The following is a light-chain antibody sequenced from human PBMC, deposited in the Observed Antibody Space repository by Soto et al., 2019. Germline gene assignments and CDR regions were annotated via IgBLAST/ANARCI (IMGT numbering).Light chain of an antibody. CDR2: KAS. CDR3: QQYNNYRRT. CDR1: QGIYSW. Sequence: IPMTQVSSNLSATVGNRGTNTCRASQGIYSWVAWYQQKPGKAPKLLSYKASSLESGVPSRFSGSGSGTEFTLTISSLQPDDFATYYCQQYNNYRRTFGQGTKVEIK. J-gene: IGKJ1*01. V-gene: IGKV1-5*03.